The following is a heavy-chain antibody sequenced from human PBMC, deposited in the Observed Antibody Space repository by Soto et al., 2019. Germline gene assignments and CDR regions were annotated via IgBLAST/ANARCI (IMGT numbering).Heavy chain of an antibody. D-gene: IGHD3-16*01. CDR1: GFNVISYW. Sequence: LRRSCAVSGFNVISYWMSWVRQAPGKGLEWVASIKEDGSEIYYLHSVRGRFSISRDSAGNALHLTMNYLSAEDTGVYFCARDIGFDYVNWGQGTLVTVSS. CDR3: ARDIGFDYVN. J-gene: IGHJ4*02. CDR2: IKEDGSEI. V-gene: IGHV3-7*01.